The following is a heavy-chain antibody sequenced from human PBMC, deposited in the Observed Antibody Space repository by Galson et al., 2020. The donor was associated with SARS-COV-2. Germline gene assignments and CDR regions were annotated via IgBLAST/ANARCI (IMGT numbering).Heavy chain of an antibody. CDR2: FDPEDGET. V-gene: IGHV1-24*01. CDR3: ATDLYYYDSSGYHKS. CDR1: GYTLTELS. J-gene: IGHJ4*02. D-gene: IGHD3-22*01. Sequence: ASVKVSCKVSGYTLTELSMHWVRQAPGKGLEWMGGFDPEDGETIYAQKFQGRVTMTEDTSTDTAYMELSSLRSEDTAVYYCATDLYYYDSSGYHKSWGQGTLVTVSS.